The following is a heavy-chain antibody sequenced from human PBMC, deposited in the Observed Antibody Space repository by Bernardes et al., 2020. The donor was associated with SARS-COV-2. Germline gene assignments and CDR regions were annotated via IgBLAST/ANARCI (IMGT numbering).Heavy chain of an antibody. V-gene: IGHV3-15*01. Sequence: GGSLVPYIERPGWPFRKAWLSWVRPAPGKGMGGVGLIKSKREGETTNYAAPVKGRFTSSRDDSKNTLYLQMNSLKTEDTAMYYCTTTRFCINGFCSWGQGTTVTVSS. D-gene: IGHD3-3*01. CDR2: IKSKREGETT. J-gene: IGHJ3*01. CDR3: TTTRFCINGFCS. CDR1: GWPFRKAW.